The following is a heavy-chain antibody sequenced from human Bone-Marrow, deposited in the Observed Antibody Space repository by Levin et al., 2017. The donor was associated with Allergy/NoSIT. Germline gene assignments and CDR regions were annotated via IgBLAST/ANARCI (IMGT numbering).Heavy chain of an antibody. V-gene: IGHV4-59*01. J-gene: IGHJ4*02. D-gene: IGHD1-26*01. Sequence: PSETLSLTCTVSGGSISSYYWSWIRQPPGKGLEWIGYIYYSGSTNYNPSLKSRVTISVDTSKNQFSLKLSSVTAADTAVYYCARVAGARTLDYWGQGTLVTVSS. CDR2: IYYSGST. CDR3: ARVAGARTLDY. CDR1: GGSISSYY.